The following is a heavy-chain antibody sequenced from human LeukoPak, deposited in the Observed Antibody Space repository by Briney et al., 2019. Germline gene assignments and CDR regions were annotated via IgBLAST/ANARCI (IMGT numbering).Heavy chain of an antibody. CDR3: AKDHHRYCSGGSCSNSDH. CDR1: GFTFSSYG. V-gene: IGHV3-30*02. CDR2: IRYDGSNK. D-gene: IGHD2-15*01. J-gene: IGHJ4*02. Sequence: PGGSLRPSCAASGFTFSSYGMHWVRQAPGKGLEWVAFIRYDGSNKYYADSVKGRFTISRDNSKNTLYLQMNSLRAEDTAVYYCAKDHHRYCSGGSCSNSDHWGQGTLVTVSP.